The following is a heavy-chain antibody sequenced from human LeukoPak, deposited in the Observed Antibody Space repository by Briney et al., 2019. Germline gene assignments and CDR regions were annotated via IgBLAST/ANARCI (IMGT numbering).Heavy chain of an antibody. V-gene: IGHV3-48*03. D-gene: IGHD6-19*01. CDR3: ASEHVAVPGEN. CDR1: GFTFSSYE. Sequence: GGSLRLSCAASGFTFSSYEMNWVRQAPGKGLEWVSYISSSGSTIYYADSVKGRFTISRDNAKNSLYLQMNSLRAEDTAVYYCASEHVAVPGENWGQGTLVTVSS. J-gene: IGHJ4*02. CDR2: ISSSGSTI.